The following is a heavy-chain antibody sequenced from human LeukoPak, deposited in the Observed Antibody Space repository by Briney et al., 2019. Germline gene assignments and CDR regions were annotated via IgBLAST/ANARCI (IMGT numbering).Heavy chain of an antibody. CDR1: GYTFTGYY. J-gene: IGHJ6*03. Sequence: ASVKVSCKASGYTFTGYYMHWVRQAPGQGLEWMGWINPNSGGTNYAQKFQGRVTMTRDTSISTAYMELSRLRSDDTAVYYCAITYSSSSAYYYYMDVWGKGTTVTVSS. D-gene: IGHD6-6*01. CDR3: AITYSSSSAYYYYMDV. CDR2: INPNSGGT. V-gene: IGHV1-2*02.